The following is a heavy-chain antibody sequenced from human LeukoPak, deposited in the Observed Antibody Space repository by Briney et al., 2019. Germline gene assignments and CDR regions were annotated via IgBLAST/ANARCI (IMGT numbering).Heavy chain of an antibody. CDR2: ISAYNGNT. J-gene: IGHJ3*02. CDR1: GYTFTSYG. V-gene: IGHV1-18*01. Sequence: ASVKVSCKASGYTFTSYGISWVRQAPGQGLEWIGWISAYNGNTNYAQKFQGRVTITADKSTSTAYMELSSLRSEDTAVYYCARDTHTHDAFDIWGQGTMVTVSS. CDR3: ARDTHTHDAFDI. D-gene: IGHD2-15*01.